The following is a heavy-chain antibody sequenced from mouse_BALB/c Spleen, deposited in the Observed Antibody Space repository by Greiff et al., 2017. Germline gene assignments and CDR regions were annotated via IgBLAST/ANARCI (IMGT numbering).Heavy chain of an antibody. CDR3: ARFYYDYDVAY. CDR2: IDPANGNT. D-gene: IGHD2-4*01. V-gene: IGHV14-3*02. J-gene: IGHJ3*01. CDR1: GFNIKDTY. Sequence: EVQLQQSGAELVKPGASAKLSCTASGFNIKDTYMHWVKQRPEQGLEWIGRIDPANGNTKYDPKFQGKATITADTSSNTAYLQLSSLTSEDTAVYYCARFYYDYDVAYWGQGTLVTVSA.